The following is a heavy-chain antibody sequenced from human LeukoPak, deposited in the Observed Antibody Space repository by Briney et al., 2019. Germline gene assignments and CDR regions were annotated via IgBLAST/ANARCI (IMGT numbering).Heavy chain of an antibody. CDR2: IYNGDNT. J-gene: IGHJ4*02. D-gene: IGHD6-19*01. V-gene: IGHV3-66*01. CDR3: ARASQWLAFDY. CDR1: GVTVSSNH. Sequence: GGSLRLSCAVSGVTVSSNHMTWVRQAPGKGLEWVSVIYNGDNTNYADSVKGRFTISRDNSKNTLYLQMNSLRAEDTAVYYCARASQWLAFDYWGQGTLVTVSS.